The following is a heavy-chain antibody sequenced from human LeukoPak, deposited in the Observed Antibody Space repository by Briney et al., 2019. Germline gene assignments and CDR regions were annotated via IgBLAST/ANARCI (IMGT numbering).Heavy chain of an antibody. CDR2: ISYDEMYQ. CDR1: GFTFNTYG. Sequence: GGSLRLSCAASGFTFNTYGMHWVRQAPGKGLEWVAGISYDEMYQYYADSVKGRFTISRDNSKNTLFLQMNSLRAEDTAIYYCARDTKSDYGDYGAFDIWGQGTRVTVSS. CDR3: ARDTKSDYGDYGAFDI. J-gene: IGHJ3*02. D-gene: IGHD4-17*01. V-gene: IGHV3-30*03.